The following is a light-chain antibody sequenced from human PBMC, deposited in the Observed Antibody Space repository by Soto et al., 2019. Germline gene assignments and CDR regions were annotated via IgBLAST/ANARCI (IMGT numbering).Light chain of an antibody. CDR2: AAT. J-gene: IGKJ1*01. CDR3: QQSYSAPPA. Sequence: DIQMTQSPLSLSASVGDRVSITCRASQSISTFLNWYQQTPGRAPKLLIYAATTLQRGVPSRFVGTGSGTDFTLTISSLQHEDFETYFCQQSYSAPPALGQGTKVDIK. V-gene: IGKV1-39*01. CDR1: QSISTF.